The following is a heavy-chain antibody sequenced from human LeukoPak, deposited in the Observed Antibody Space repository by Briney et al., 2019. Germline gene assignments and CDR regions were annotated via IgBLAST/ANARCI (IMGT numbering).Heavy chain of an antibody. CDR3: ARGCHESAAALDY. Sequence: GRSLRLSCAVSGCTFRTYGMHWVRHPPSQGLEWVSAIRYEGRKKYHTDSVKGRLTISRDNSKSTMYLQMGSRRADDPAMYYCARGCHESAAALDYWGQGTLLSVSS. CDR1: GCTFRTYG. CDR2: IRYEGRKK. J-gene: IGHJ4*02. V-gene: IGHV3-33*01. D-gene: IGHD6-13*01.